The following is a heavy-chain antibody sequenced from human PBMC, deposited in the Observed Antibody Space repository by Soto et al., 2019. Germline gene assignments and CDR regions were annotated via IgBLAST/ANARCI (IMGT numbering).Heavy chain of an antibody. D-gene: IGHD3-10*01. V-gene: IGHV3-30*18. J-gene: IGHJ4*02. CDR2: ISYDGSNK. CDR3: AKTEVSYYTGSFDY. CDR1: GFTFSSYG. Sequence: GGSLRLSCAASGFTFSSYGMHWVRQAPGKGLEWVAVISYDGSNKYYADSVKGRFTISRDNSKNTLYLQMNSLRAEDTAVYYCAKTEVSYYTGSFDYWGQGTLVTVSS.